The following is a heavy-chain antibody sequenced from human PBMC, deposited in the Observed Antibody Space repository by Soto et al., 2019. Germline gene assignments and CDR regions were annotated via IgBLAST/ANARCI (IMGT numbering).Heavy chain of an antibody. J-gene: IGHJ4*02. D-gene: IGHD3-22*01. Sequence: GESLKISCKASGYSFTSYWIGWVRQMPGKGLEWMGIIYPGDSDTRYSPSFQGQVTISADKSIITAYLQWSSLKASDTAMYYCARPDYYDSSGRLGHFDYWGQGILVIVSS. V-gene: IGHV5-51*01. CDR1: GYSFTSYW. CDR3: ARPDYYDSSGRLGHFDY. CDR2: IYPGDSDT.